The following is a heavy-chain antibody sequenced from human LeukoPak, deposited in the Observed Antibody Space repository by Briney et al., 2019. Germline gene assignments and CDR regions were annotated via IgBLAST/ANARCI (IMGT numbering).Heavy chain of an antibody. CDR2: MYYSGTT. CDR3: ARHPPRDGSAFDY. J-gene: IGHJ4*02. V-gene: IGHV4-39*01. Sequence: PSETLSLTCTVSGGSISSGSYYWGWIRQPPGKGLEWIASMYYSGTTFYSPSLKSRVTISVDTSKNQLSLKLGPVTAADTAVYYCARHPPRDGSAFDYWGQGTLVTVSS. CDR1: GGSISSGSYY.